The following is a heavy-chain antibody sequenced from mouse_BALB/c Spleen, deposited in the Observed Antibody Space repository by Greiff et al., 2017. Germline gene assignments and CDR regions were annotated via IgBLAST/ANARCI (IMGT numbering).Heavy chain of an antibody. Sequence: EVQLQQSGPGLVKPSQSLSLTCSVTGYSITSGYYWNWIRQFPGNKLEWMGYISYDGSNNYNPSLKNRISITRDTSKNQFFLKLNSVTTEDTATYYCARDRHYYGYYAMDYWGQGTSVTVSS. J-gene: IGHJ4*01. CDR2: ISYDGSN. CDR3: ARDRHYYGYYAMDY. D-gene: IGHD1-2*01. V-gene: IGHV3-6*02. CDR1: GYSITSGYY.